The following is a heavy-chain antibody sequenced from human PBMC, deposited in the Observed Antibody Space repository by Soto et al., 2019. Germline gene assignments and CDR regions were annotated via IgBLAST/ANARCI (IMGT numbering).Heavy chain of an antibody. Sequence: EVQLVESGGGLVQPGGSPRLSCAASGFTFSSYWMHWVRQAPGKGLVWVSRINSDGSSTTYADSVKGRFTISRDNAKNTLYVQMNSLRAEDTAVYYCARQKLWFGELYDYWGQGTLVTVSS. V-gene: IGHV3-74*01. CDR1: GFTFSSYW. CDR2: INSDGSST. CDR3: ARQKLWFGELYDY. D-gene: IGHD3-10*01. J-gene: IGHJ4*02.